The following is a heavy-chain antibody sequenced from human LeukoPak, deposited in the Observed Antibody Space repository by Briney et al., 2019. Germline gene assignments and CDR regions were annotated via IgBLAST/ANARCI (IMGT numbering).Heavy chain of an antibody. CDR2: IIPILGIA. J-gene: IGHJ4*02. Sequence: GASVKASCKASGGTFSSYTISWVRQAPGQGLEWMGRIIPILGIANYAQKFQGRVTITADKSTSAAYMELSSLRSEDTAVYYCARDSRYCSSTSCTRDDYWGQGTLVTVSS. V-gene: IGHV1-69*04. CDR1: GGTFSSYT. CDR3: ARDSRYCSSTSCTRDDY. D-gene: IGHD2-2*01.